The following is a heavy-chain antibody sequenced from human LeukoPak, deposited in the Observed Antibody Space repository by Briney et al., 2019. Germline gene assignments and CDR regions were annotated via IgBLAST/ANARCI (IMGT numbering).Heavy chain of an antibody. D-gene: IGHD3-3*01. V-gene: IGHV5-51*01. Sequence: GESLKISRKGFGYSFTSYWIAWVRQMPGKGLEWMGLIYPRNFDTKYSPSFQGQVTISADKSISTAYLQWSNLKASDTAMYYCARRYTIFGVITIDYWGQGTLVTVSS. J-gene: IGHJ4*02. CDR2: IYPRNFDT. CDR3: ARRYTIFGVITIDY. CDR1: GYSFTSYW.